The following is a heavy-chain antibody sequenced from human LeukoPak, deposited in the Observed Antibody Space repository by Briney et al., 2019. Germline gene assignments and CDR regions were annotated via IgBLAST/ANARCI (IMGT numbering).Heavy chain of an antibody. V-gene: IGHV3-30-3*01. D-gene: IGHD6-13*01. CDR1: GFTFSSYA. J-gene: IGHJ4*02. CDR2: ISYDGSNK. Sequence: GGSLRLSCAASGFTFSSYAMHWVRQAPGKGLEWVAVISYDGSNKYYADSVKGRFTISRDNSKNTLYLQMNSLRAEDTAVYYCARAGIAAGGGFDYWGQGTLVTVSS. CDR3: ARAGIAAGGGFDY.